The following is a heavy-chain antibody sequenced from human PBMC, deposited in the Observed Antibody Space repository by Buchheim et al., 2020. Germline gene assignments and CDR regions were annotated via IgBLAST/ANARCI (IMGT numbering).Heavy chain of an antibody. J-gene: IGHJ4*02. CDR3: ARERTGEYFDY. D-gene: IGHD7-27*01. Sequence: EVQLLESGGGLVQPGGSLRLSCAASGFTFSNAAMNWVRKVPGKGLEWVSRISSSGGSAYYAASVQGRLTISRDYSKNTLYLHMNSLRAEDTALYYCARERTGEYFDYWGQGTL. V-gene: IGHV3-23*01. CDR1: GFTFSNAA. CDR2: ISSSGGSA.